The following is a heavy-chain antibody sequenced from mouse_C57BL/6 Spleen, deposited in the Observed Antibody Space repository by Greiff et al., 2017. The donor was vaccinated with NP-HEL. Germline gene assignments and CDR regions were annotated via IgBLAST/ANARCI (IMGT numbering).Heavy chain of an antibody. CDR1: GYSFTGYY. J-gene: IGHJ2*01. CDR2: INPSTGGT. Sequence: VQLQQSGPELVKPGASVKISCKASGYSFTGYYMNWVKQSPEKSLEWIGEINPSTGGTTYNQKFKAKATLTVDKSSSTAYMQLKSLTSEDSAVYYCAAAKYYFDYWGQGTTRTVSS. CDR3: AAAKYYFDY. V-gene: IGHV1-42*01.